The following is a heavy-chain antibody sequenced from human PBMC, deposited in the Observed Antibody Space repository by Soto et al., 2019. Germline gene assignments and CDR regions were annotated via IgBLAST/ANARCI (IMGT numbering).Heavy chain of an antibody. Sequence: QVHLVESGGGVVQPGRSLRLSCEASGFTFSNYGTHWVRQAPGEGLEWVAHISYDGSNEHYTDSVKGRFTISRDNSKNMVFLHMNSLRPEDTAVYHCAKDTYLRDSSGYYVFDYWGQGTLITVSS. V-gene: IGHV3-30*18. CDR1: GFTFSNYG. D-gene: IGHD3-22*01. CDR2: ISYDGSNE. J-gene: IGHJ4*02. CDR3: AKDTYLRDSSGYYVFDY.